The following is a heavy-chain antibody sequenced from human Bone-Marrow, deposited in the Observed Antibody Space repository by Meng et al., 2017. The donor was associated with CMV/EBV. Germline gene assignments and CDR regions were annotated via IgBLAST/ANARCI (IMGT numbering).Heavy chain of an antibody. V-gene: IGHV4-39*07. J-gene: IGHJ4*02. CDR1: GGSISSSSYY. CDR2: INYSGST. CDR3: ARGAEWFGELPDYFDF. Sequence: SETLFLTCTVSGGSISSSSYYWGWIRQPPGKGLEWIGSINYSGSTYYNSSLKSRVTISVDTSKNQFSLKLTSVTAADTAVYYCARGAEWFGELPDYFDFWGQGKLVTVSS. D-gene: IGHD3-10*01.